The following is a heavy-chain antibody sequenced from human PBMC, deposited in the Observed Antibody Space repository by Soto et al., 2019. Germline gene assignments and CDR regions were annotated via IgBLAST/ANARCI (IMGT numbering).Heavy chain of an antibody. D-gene: IGHD6-13*01. CDR2: IYPGDSDT. CDR1: GYSFTSYW. CDR3: ARPRSSSRNYYGMDV. V-gene: IGHV5-51*01. Sequence: PGESLKNSCKGSGYSFTSYWIGWVRQMPGKGLEWMGIIYPGDSDTRYSPSFQGQVTMSADKSISTAYLQWSSLKASDTAMYYCARPRSSSRNYYGMDVWGQGTTVTVSS. J-gene: IGHJ6*02.